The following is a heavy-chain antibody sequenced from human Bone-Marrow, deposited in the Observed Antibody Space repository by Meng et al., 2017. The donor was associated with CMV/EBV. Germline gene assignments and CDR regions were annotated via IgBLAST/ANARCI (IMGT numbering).Heavy chain of an antibody. J-gene: IGHJ4*02. Sequence: GGSLRLSCAASGFTVSSNYMSWVRQAPGTGLEWVSVIYNTGSTYYANSVKGRFTISRDNSKNTLYLQMNSLRAEDTAVYYCARESSGYDSGGFDCCGQGTLVTVSS. D-gene: IGHD5-12*01. CDR3: ARESSGYDSGGFDC. V-gene: IGHV3-53*01. CDR1: GFTVSSNY. CDR2: IYNTGST.